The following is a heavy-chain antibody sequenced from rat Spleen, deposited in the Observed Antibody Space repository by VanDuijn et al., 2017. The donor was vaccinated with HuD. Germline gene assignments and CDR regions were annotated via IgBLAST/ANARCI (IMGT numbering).Heavy chain of an antibody. J-gene: IGHJ1*01. CDR3: ARAGYLRDWYFDF. Sequence: EVQLVESGGGLVQPGRSLKLSCAASGFTFSNYDMAWVRQAPTKGLEWVASISPSGGSTYYRDSVKGRFTVSRDNAKSTLYLQMDSLRYEDTATYYCARAGYLRDWYFDFWGPGTMVTVSS. D-gene: IGHD2-2*01. CDR2: ISPSGGST. V-gene: IGHV5-25*01. CDR1: GFTFSNYD.